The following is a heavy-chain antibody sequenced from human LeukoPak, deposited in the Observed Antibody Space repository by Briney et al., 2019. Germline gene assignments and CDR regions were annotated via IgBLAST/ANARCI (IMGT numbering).Heavy chain of an antibody. CDR2: IYYSGST. Sequence: SETLSLTCTVSGGSISSYYWSWIRQPPGKGLEWIGYIYYSGSTNYNPSLKSRVTISVDTSKNQFSLKLSSVTAADTAVYYCARAYYAPNWFDPWGQGTLVTVSS. CDR3: ARAYYAPNWFDP. J-gene: IGHJ5*02. D-gene: IGHD3-22*01. V-gene: IGHV4-59*08. CDR1: GGSISSYY.